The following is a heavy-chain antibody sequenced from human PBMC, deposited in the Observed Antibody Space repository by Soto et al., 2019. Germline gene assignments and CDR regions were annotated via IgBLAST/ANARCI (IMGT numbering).Heavy chain of an antibody. CDR2: VSVYNGDI. D-gene: IGHD1-1*01. J-gene: IGHJ3*01. Sequence: QVQLVQSGAEVKKPGASVKVSCKASGFAFSEYGFSWVRQAPGQGLEWMAWVSVYNGDINYAQRFQGRVTMTTDTSTETVYMEMRSLRSDDTAVYYWTRYPYVKDAFDLWGQGTLVRVSS. CDR3: TRYPYVKDAFDL. CDR1: GFAFSEYG. V-gene: IGHV1-18*01.